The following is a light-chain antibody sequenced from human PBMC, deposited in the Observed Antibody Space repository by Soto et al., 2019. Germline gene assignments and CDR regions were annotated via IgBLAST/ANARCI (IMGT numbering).Light chain of an antibody. CDR1: SSDVGDYNY. V-gene: IGLV2-14*01. J-gene: IGLJ2*01. CDR3: SSYTSRSTVV. Sequence: QSALTQPASVSGSPGQSITISCTGTSSDVGDYNYVSWYQQHPGKVPKLMIYEVSNRPSGVSSRFSGSKSGNTASLTISGLQAEDEADYYCSSYTSRSTVVFGGGTQLTVL. CDR2: EVS.